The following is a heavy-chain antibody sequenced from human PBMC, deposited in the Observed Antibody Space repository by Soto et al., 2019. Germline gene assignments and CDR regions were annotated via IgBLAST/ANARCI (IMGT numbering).Heavy chain of an antibody. CDR3: AYSSTPFDY. J-gene: IGHJ4*02. CDR2: ISGSGGST. V-gene: IGHV3-23*01. CDR1: GFTFTSYA. Sequence: EVQLLESGGGLVHPGGSLRLSYAAYGFTFTSYAMSWVRQAPGKGLEWVSAISGSGGSTYYADSVKGRFTISRDNSKNTLYLQMNSLRAEDTAVYYCAYSSTPFDYWGQGTLVTVSS. D-gene: IGHD6-13*01.